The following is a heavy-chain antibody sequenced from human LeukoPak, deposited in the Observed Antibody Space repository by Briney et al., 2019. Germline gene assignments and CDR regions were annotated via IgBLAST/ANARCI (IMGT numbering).Heavy chain of an antibody. CDR1: GYTFTGYY. CDR2: ISAYNGNT. Sequence: ASVKVSCKASGYTFTGYYMHWVRQAPGQGLEWMGWISAYNGNTNYAQKLQGRVTMTTDTSTSTAYMELRSLRSDDTAVYYCARGPLYYYDSSGYFGYWGQGTLVTVSS. V-gene: IGHV1-18*04. CDR3: ARGPLYYYDSSGYFGY. J-gene: IGHJ4*02. D-gene: IGHD3-22*01.